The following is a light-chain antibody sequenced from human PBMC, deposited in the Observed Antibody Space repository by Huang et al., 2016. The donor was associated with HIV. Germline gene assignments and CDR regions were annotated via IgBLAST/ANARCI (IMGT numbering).Light chain of an antibody. Sequence: EIVLTQSPGTLSLSPGERATFSCRASQSVGIYLAWYQQKPGQAPRLLIYGASTRVTGIPDRFSGGGSGTDFTLSISRLEPEDFAVYYCQQYERPPDTFGPGTKVNIK. CDR1: QSVGIY. V-gene: IGKV3-20*01. CDR3: QQYERPPDT. J-gene: IGKJ3*01. CDR2: GAS.